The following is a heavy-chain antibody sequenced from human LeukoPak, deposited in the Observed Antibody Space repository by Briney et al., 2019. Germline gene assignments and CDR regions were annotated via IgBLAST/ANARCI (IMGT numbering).Heavy chain of an antibody. CDR2: ISWNSGSI. CDR3: ARGWIQLWTINRYYFDY. Sequence: PGGSLRLSCAASGFTFDDYAMHWVRQAPGKGLEWVSGISWNSGSIGYADSVKGRFTISRDNAKNSLYLQMNSLRAEDTAVYYCARGWIQLWTINRYYFDYWGQGTLVTVSS. J-gene: IGHJ4*02. D-gene: IGHD5-18*01. CDR1: GFTFDDYA. V-gene: IGHV3-9*01.